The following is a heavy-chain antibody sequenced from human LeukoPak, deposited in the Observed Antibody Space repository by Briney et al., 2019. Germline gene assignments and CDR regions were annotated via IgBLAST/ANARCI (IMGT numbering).Heavy chain of an antibody. D-gene: IGHD3-22*01. CDR1: GYTFTGYY. CDR3: ARTDYNDSSAYYDY. CDR2: INPNSGGT. Sequence: GASVKVSCKASGYTFTGYYMHWVRQAPGQGLEWMGWINPNSGGTNYAQKFQGRVTMTRDTSISTAYMELSRLRSDDTAVYYCARTDYNDSSAYYDYWGQGSLVTVSS. V-gene: IGHV1-2*02. J-gene: IGHJ4*02.